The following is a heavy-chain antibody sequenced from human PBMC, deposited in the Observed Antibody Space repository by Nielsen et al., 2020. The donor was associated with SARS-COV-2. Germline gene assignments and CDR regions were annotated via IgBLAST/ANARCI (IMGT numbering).Heavy chain of an antibody. J-gene: IGHJ4*02. V-gene: IGHV3-30-3*01. CDR3: AKLVVVTEGFDY. CDR1: GFTFSSYA. CDR2: ISYDGSNK. D-gene: IGHD2-21*02. Sequence: GESLKISCAASGFTFSSYAMHWVRQAPGKGLEWVAVISYDGSNKYYADSVKGRFTISRDNSKNTLYLQMNSLRAEDTAVYYCAKLVVVTEGFDYWGQGTLVTVSS.